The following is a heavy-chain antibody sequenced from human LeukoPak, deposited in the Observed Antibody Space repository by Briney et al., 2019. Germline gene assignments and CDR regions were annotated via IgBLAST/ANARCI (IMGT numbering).Heavy chain of an antibody. CDR1: GFTVSSNS. Sequence: GGSLRLSCTVSGFTVSSNSMSWVRQAPGKGLEWVSFIYSGGNTHYSDSVKGRFTISRDNSKNTLYLQMNSLRAEDTAVYYCAKGGYAVTTGYSYWGQGTLVTVSS. D-gene: IGHD4-17*01. CDR2: IYSGGNT. V-gene: IGHV3-53*01. CDR3: AKGGYAVTTGYSY. J-gene: IGHJ4*02.